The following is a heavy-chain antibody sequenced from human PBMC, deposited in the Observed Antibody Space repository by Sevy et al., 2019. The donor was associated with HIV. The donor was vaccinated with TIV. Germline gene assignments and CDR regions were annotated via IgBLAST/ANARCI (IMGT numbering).Heavy chain of an antibody. J-gene: IGHJ5*02. CDR3: ARRDYGDYVDWFDP. CDR1: GFSLSTNGVG. D-gene: IGHD4-17*01. CDR2: IYWDDDK. Sequence: SGPTLVNPTQTLTLTCTFSGFSLSTNGVGVGWIRQPPGKALECLALIYWDDDKHYSPSLKSRITITKYTSNNQVVLTMTNMDPENTAKYYCARRDYGDYVDWFDPWGQGTLVTVSS. V-gene: IGHV2-5*02.